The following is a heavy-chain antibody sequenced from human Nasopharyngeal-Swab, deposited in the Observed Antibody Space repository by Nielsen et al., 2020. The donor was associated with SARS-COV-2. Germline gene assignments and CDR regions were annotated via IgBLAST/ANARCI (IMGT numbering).Heavy chain of an antibody. J-gene: IGHJ6*02. CDR1: GFTFSSYW. D-gene: IGHD6-13*01. CDR3: ARDGVLYYYGMDV. CDR2: INSDGSST. Sequence: GESLKISCAASGFTFSSYWMHWVRQAPGKGLVWVPRINSDGSSTSYADSVKGRFTISRDNAKNTLYLQMNSLRAEDTAVYYCARDGVLYYYGMDVWGQGTTVTVSS. V-gene: IGHV3-74*01.